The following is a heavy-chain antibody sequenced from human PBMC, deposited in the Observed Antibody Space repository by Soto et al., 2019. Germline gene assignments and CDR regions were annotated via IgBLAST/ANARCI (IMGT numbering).Heavy chain of an antibody. D-gene: IGHD3-10*01. CDR2: IIPVFGTT. V-gene: IGHV1-69*01. CDR3: AREPFGRFDP. J-gene: IGHJ5*02. CDR1: GDSFGSYA. Sequence: QMQLVQSGPEVKKPGSSVKVSCKASGDSFGSYAVSWVRQAPGQGLEWMGAIIPVFGTTNYTQKFQGRVTIPADDSTTTAYRELSSLRSDDTAVYYCAREPFGRFDPWGQGTLVTVSS.